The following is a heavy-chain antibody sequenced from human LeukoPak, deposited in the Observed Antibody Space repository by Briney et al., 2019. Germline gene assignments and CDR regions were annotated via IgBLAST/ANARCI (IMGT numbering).Heavy chain of an antibody. Sequence: PGRSLRLSCAASGFTFSSNAMHWVSQDPGNWLEWVAIISYDGRNKYYADSVKGRFTISRDKSKNTLYLQLNSLRAEDTALYYCAKEPRRIYCSGGSCSFDYWGQGTLVTVSS. D-gene: IGHD2-15*01. V-gene: IGHV3-30*04. J-gene: IGHJ4*02. CDR1: GFTFSSNA. CDR3: AKEPRRIYCSGGSCSFDY. CDR2: ISYDGRNK.